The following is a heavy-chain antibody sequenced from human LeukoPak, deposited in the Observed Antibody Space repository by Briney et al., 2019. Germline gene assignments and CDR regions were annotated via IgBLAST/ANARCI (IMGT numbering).Heavy chain of an antibody. CDR2: ISSSSSYI. CDR1: GFNLSSHC. CDR3: ARTLGYCSGGSCSGFDP. Sequence: GSLRLFCAAFGFNLSSHCMDWVRPAPGKGLEWVPSISSSSSYIYYADSVKGRFTISRDNAKNSLYLQMNSLRAEDTAVYYCARTLGYCSGGSCSGFDPWGQGTLVTVSS. D-gene: IGHD2-15*01. J-gene: IGHJ5*02. V-gene: IGHV3-21*01.